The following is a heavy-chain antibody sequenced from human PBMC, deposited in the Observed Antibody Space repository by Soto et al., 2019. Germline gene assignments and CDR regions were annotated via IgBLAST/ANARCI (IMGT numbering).Heavy chain of an antibody. J-gene: IGHJ5*02. V-gene: IGHV1-46*01. CDR3: ARGAPFMVRGVKSWFDH. CDR1: VYTFTSYY. Sequence: XSVKVSCKASVYTFTSYYMHWVRQAPGQGLEWMGIINPSGGSTSYAQKFQGRVTMTRDTSTSTVYMELSSLRSEDTAVYYCARGAPFMVRGVKSWFDHWGQGTLVTVSS. CDR2: INPSGGST. D-gene: IGHD3-10*01.